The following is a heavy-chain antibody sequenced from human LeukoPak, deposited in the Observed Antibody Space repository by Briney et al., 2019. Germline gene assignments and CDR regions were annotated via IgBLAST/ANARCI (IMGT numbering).Heavy chain of an antibody. CDR1: GYTFASYG. Sequence: ASVKVSCKASGYTFASYGISWVRQAPGQGLEWMGWISAYNGNTNYAQKLQGRVTTTTDTSTSTAYMELRSLRSDDTAVYYCARAIAVAGNYYYYYYGMGVWGQGTTVTVSS. D-gene: IGHD6-19*01. J-gene: IGHJ6*02. V-gene: IGHV1-18*01. CDR2: ISAYNGNT. CDR3: ARAIAVAGNYYYYYYGMGV.